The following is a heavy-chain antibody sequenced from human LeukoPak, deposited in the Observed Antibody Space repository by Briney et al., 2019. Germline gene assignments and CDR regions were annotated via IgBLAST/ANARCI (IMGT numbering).Heavy chain of an antibody. D-gene: IGHD2-2*01. CDR1: GGSISSYY. CDR3: ARGVVPAAFYFDY. V-gene: IGHV4-59*12. J-gene: IGHJ4*02. Sequence: KASETLSLTCTVSGGSISSYYWSWIRQPPGKGLEWIGYIYYSGSTNYNPSLKSRVTISVDTSKNQFSLKLSSVTAADTAVYYCARGVVPAAFYFDYWGQGTLVTVSS. CDR2: IYYSGST.